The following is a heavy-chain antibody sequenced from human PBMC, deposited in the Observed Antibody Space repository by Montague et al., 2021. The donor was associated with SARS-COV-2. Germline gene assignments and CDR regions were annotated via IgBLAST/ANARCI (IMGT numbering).Heavy chain of an antibody. V-gene: IGHV4/OR15-8*02. J-gene: IGHJ4*02. CDR3: ARDFVAAVPDRFDS. CDR2: FSYSGAA. Sequence: SETLSLTCAVSGGLISSGNWCCCFLHPPRKELEWIVEFSYSGAAVFDPSLNSRLTISMDKSKNEFFLTLNSVTAADTAMYYCARDFVAAVPDRFDSWGQG. D-gene: IGHD6-13*01. CDR1: GGLISSGNW.